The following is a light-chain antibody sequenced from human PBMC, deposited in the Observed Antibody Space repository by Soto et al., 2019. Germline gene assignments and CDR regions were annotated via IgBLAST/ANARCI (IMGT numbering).Light chain of an antibody. V-gene: IGKV3-11*01. CDR1: QSVSSY. Sequence: EIVLTQSPATLSLSPGERATLFCIASQSVSSYLAWYQQKPGQAPRLLIYDASNRATGIPARFSGSGSGTDFTLTISSLEPEDFAVYYCQQRSNWPRLTFGGGTKV. J-gene: IGKJ4*01. CDR2: DAS. CDR3: QQRSNWPRLT.